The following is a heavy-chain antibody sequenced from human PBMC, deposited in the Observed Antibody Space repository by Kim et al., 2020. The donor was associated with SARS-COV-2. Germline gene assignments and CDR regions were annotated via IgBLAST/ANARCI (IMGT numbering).Heavy chain of an antibody. CDR2: ISSSSTI. CDR1: GFTFSSYS. V-gene: IGHV3-48*02. Sequence: GGSLRLSCAASGFTFSSYSMNWVRQAPGKGLEWVSYISSSSTIYYADSVKGRFTISRDNAKNSVYLQRNSLRDEDTAVYYCARSGNFRVDYWGQGTLVTV. CDR3: ARSGNFRVDY. J-gene: IGHJ4*02.